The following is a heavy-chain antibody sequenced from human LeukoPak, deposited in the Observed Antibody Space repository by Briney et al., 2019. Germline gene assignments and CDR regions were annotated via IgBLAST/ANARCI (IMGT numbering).Heavy chain of an antibody. CDR2: ISGSGGST. D-gene: IGHD6-13*01. CDR3: AKANIAAAGTHMDV. V-gene: IGHV3-23*01. Sequence: GGSLRLSCAASGFTFSSYGMSWVRQAPGKGLEWVSAISGSGGSTYYADSVKGRFTISRDNSKNTLYLQMNSLRAEDTAVYYCAKANIAAAGTHMDVWGKGTTVTVSS. J-gene: IGHJ6*03. CDR1: GFTFSSYG.